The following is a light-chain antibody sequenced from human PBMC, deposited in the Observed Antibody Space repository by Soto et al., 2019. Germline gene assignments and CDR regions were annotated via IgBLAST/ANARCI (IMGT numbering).Light chain of an antibody. Sequence: QSALTQPASVSGSPGQSIAISCTGTSSDVGGYNYVSWYQQHPGKVPKLIIYDVSNRPSGVSDRFSGSKSGNTASLTISGLQPEDEADYYCSSYTDTSTLDVLGTGTKVTVL. V-gene: IGLV2-14*01. CDR2: DVS. CDR3: SSYTDTSTLDV. J-gene: IGLJ1*01. CDR1: SSDVGGYNY.